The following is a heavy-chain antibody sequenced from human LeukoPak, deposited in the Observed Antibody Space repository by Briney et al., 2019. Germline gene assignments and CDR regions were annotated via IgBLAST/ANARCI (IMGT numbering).Heavy chain of an antibody. CDR2: ISYDGSNK. Sequence: PGRSLRLSCAASGFTFSSYGMHWVRQAPGKGLEWVAVISYDGSNKYYADSVKGRFTISRDNSKNTLYLQMNSLRAEDTAVYYCASRDSSGLTYWGQGTLVTVSS. J-gene: IGHJ4*02. CDR3: ASRDSSGLTY. CDR1: GFTFSSYG. V-gene: IGHV3-30*03. D-gene: IGHD6-19*01.